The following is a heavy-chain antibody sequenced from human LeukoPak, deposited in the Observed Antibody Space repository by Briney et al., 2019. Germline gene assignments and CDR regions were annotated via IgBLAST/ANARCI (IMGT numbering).Heavy chain of an antibody. D-gene: IGHD1-26*01. Sequence: GRSLRLSCAASGFTFDDYAMHWVRQAPGKGLEWVSGISWNSGSLGYADSVKGRFTISRDNAKNSLYLQMNSLRAEDMALYYCAKEGREGAFDIWGQGTMVTVSS. J-gene: IGHJ3*02. CDR2: ISWNSGSL. V-gene: IGHV3-9*03. CDR1: GFTFDDYA. CDR3: AKEGREGAFDI.